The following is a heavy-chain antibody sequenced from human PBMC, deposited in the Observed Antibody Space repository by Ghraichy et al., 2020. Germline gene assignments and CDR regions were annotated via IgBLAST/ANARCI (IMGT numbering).Heavy chain of an antibody. Sequence: SETLSLTCAVYGGSFSGYYWSWIRQPPGKGLEWIGDINHSGSTNYNPSLKSRVTISVDTSKNQFSLKLSSVTAADTAVYYCASSPLMRGRVIPRKYFDYWGQGTLVTVSS. V-gene: IGHV4-34*01. CDR3: ASSPLMRGRVIPRKYFDY. D-gene: IGHD3-16*01. CDR1: GGSFSGYY. J-gene: IGHJ4*02. CDR2: INHSGST.